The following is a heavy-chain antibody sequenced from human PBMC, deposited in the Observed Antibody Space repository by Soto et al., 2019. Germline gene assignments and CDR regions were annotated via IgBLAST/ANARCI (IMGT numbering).Heavy chain of an antibody. V-gene: IGHV3-23*01. D-gene: IGHD1-26*01. Sequence: EVQLLESGGDLVQPGGSLRLSCAASGFIFSNYSMVWVRQAPGKGLGWVSHIKPSGGSSSYADSVKGRFTISRDNSKNTMYLQMNNLRAEDTAVYFCAKVRDKWELDFDYWGQGILVTVSS. CDR3: AKVRDKWELDFDY. J-gene: IGHJ4*02. CDR1: GFIFSNYS. CDR2: IKPSGGSS.